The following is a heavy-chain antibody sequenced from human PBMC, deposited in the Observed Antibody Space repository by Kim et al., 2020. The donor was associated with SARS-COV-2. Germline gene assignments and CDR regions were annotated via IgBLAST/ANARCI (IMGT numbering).Heavy chain of an antibody. D-gene: IGHD3-10*01. CDR3: ARGGLFYSFDI. CDR2: EM. V-gene: IGHV3-7*01. J-gene: IGHJ3*02. Sequence: EMKYVDSMRGRFTISRNNAKNSLYLQMSSRRAEDTAVYYCARGGLFYSFDIWGQGTLVSVSS.